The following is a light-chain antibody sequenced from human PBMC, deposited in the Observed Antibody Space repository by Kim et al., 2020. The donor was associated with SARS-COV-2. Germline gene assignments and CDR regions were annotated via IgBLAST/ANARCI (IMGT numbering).Light chain of an antibody. V-gene: IGLV6-57*03. CDR3: QSYDSSSMV. J-gene: IGLJ3*02. Sequence: GKTVTISCTRSSGSIASDSVQWYLQRPGSAPTTVIYENNQRPSGVPDRFSGSIDSSSNSASLTISGLKTEDEAYYDCQSYDSSSMVFGGGTQLTVL. CDR1: SGSIASDS. CDR2: ENN.